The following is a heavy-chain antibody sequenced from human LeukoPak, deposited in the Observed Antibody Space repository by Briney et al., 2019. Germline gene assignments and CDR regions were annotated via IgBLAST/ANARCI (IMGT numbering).Heavy chain of an antibody. CDR1: GCTFSSYA. Sequence: GASVKVSCKASGCTFSSYAISWVRQAPGQGLEWMGRIIPILGIANYAQKFQGRVTIAADKSTSTAYMELRSLRSDDTAVYYCARSWCSSTSCYHDGMDVWGQGTTVTVSS. CDR3: ARSWCSSTSCYHDGMDV. V-gene: IGHV1-69*04. CDR2: IIPILGIA. J-gene: IGHJ6*02. D-gene: IGHD2-2*01.